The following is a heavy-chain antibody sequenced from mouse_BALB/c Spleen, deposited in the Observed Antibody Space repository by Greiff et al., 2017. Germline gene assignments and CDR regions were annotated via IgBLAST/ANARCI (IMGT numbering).Heavy chain of an antibody. CDR1: GYTFTSYW. CDR2: INPSTGYT. CDR3: APLITTVAPFAY. Sequence: VQLQQSGAELAKPGASVKMSCKASGYTFTSYWMHWVKQRPGQGLEWIGYINPSTGYTEYNQKFKDKATLTADKSSSTAYMQLSSLTSEDSAVYYCAPLITTVAPFAYWGQGTLVTVSA. D-gene: IGHD1-1*01. J-gene: IGHJ3*01. V-gene: IGHV1-7*01.